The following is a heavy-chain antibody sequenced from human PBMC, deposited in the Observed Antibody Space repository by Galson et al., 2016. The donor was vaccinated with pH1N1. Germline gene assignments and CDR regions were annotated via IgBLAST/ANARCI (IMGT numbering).Heavy chain of an antibody. CDR1: GGPLNSHA. CDR3: ARVSGYNSGYIDS. CDR2: IVGIFRSA. V-gene: IGHV1-69*13. D-gene: IGHD5-18*01. Sequence: SVKVSCKASGGPLNSHAISWVRQAPGQGLEWMGRIVGIFRSANYAQKFQGRVTITADEFMSTTYMELNSLRSDDTAVYYCARVSGYNSGYIDSWGQGTLVTVSS. J-gene: IGHJ4*02.